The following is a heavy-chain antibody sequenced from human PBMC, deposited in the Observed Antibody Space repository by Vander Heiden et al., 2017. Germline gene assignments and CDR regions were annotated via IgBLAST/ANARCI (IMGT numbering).Heavy chain of an antibody. CDR1: GFTFRSYA. CDR2: ISGSGGST. Sequence: EVQLLESGGGLVQPGGSLRLSCAASGFTFRSYAMSWVRQAPGKGLEWVSAISGSGGSTYYADSVKGRFTISRDNSKNTLYLQMNSLRAEDTAVYYCAKDPATVTTLDYFDYWGQGTLGTVAS. V-gene: IGHV3-23*01. J-gene: IGHJ4*02. CDR3: AKDPATVTTLDYFDY. D-gene: IGHD4-17*01.